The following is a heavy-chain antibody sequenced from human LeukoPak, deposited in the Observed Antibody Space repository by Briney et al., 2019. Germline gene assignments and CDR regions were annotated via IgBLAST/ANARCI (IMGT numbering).Heavy chain of an antibody. CDR1: GFTFSNYA. J-gene: IGHJ5*02. CDR3: AKDQSTMILNWFDP. D-gene: IGHD3-22*01. V-gene: IGHV3-23*01. Sequence: PGGSLRLSCAASGFTFSNYAMSWVRQAPGKGLEWVSGISGSGGSTYYADSVMGRFTILRDNSKNTLYLQMDSLRAEDTAVYYCAKDQSTMILNWFDPWGQGTLVTVSS. CDR2: ISGSGGST.